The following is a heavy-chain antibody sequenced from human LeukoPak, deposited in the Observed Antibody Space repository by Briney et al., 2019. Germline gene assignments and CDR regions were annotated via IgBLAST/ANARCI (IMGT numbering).Heavy chain of an antibody. D-gene: IGHD3-10*01. CDR1: GFTFSSYA. Sequence: GGSLRLSCAASGFTFSSYAMHWVRQAPGKGLEWVAVISYDGSNKYYADCVKGRFTISRDNSKNTLYLQMNSLRAEDTAVYYCARDSRAAGLAFDYWGQGTLVTVSS. CDR2: ISYDGSNK. V-gene: IGHV3-30*04. J-gene: IGHJ4*02. CDR3: ARDSRAAGLAFDY.